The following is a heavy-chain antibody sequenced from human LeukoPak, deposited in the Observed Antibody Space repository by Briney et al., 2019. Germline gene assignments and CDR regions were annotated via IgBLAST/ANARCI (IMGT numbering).Heavy chain of an antibody. CDR3: ARPPFDPERYCSGGSCYSA. CDR1: GGSIGITNYY. V-gene: IGHV4-39*01. D-gene: IGHD2-15*01. CDR2: ISYSGLT. Sequence: SETLSLTCIASGGSIGITNYYWAWIRQPPGKGLEWIGTISYSGLTDYNPSLKSRVSISVDTSKNQFSLKLSSVTAADTAVYYCARPPFDPERYCSGGSCYSAWGQGTLVTVSS. J-gene: IGHJ5*02.